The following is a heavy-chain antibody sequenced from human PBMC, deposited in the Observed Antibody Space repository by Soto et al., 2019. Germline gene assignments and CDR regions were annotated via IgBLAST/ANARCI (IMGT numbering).Heavy chain of an antibody. J-gene: IGHJ6*02. D-gene: IGHD3-3*01. V-gene: IGHV3-15*01. CDR3: TTGARFLEWLFPPYYGMDV. CDR1: GFTFSNAW. CDR2: IKSKTDGVTT. Sequence: GGSLRLSCAASGFTFSNAWMSWVRQAPGKGLEWVGRIKSKTDGVTTDYAAPVKGRFTISRDDSKNTLYLQMNSLKTEDTAVYYCTTGARFLEWLFPPYYGMDVWGQGTTVTVSS.